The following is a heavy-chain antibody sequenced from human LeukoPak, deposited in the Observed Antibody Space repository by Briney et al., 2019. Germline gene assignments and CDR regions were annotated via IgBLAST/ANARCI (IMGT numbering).Heavy chain of an antibody. Sequence: SQTLSLTCTVSGASIRSSYWSWIRQPPGKGLEWIGYISYTGSTNYNPSLKSRVSLSVDTSKNQFSLELSSVTAADTAVYYCATYRTSFIYWYFDLWGRGTLVTVSS. V-gene: IGHV4-59*01. D-gene: IGHD2-2*01. CDR2: ISYTGST. CDR1: GASIRSSY. CDR3: ATYRTSFIYWYFDL. J-gene: IGHJ2*01.